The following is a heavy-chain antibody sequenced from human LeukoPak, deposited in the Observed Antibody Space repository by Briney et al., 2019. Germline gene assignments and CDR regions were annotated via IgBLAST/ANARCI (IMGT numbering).Heavy chain of an antibody. Sequence: GGSLRLSCAASGFTFSSYGMSWVRQAPGKGLEWVSAISGSGGSTYYADSVKGRFTISRDNAKNSLYLQMNSLRAEDTAVYCCAELGITMIGGVWGKGTTVTISS. D-gene: IGHD3-10*02. J-gene: IGHJ6*04. CDR3: AELGITMIGGV. V-gene: IGHV3-23*01. CDR2: ISGSGGST. CDR1: GFTFSSYG.